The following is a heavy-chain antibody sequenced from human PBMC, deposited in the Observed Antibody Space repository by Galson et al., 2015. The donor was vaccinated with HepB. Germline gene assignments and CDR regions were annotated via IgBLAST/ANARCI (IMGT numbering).Heavy chain of an antibody. CDR2: IYSDGST. CDR3: AREGYCSSTSCSSYYYYGMDV. J-gene: IGHJ6*02. D-gene: IGHD2-2*01. CDR1: GFTVSSNH. Sequence: SLRLSCAASGFTVSSNHMSWVRQAPGKGLEWVSVIYSDGSTYYADSVKGRFTVSRDNYKNTLYLQMNSLRAEDTAVYYCAREGYCSSTSCSSYYYYGMDVWGQGTTVTVSS. V-gene: IGHV3-66*02.